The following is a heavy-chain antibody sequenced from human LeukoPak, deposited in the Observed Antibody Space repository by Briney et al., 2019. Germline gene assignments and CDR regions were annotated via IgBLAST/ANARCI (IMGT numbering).Heavy chain of an antibody. D-gene: IGHD3-22*01. V-gene: IGHV3-48*01. Sequence: GGSLRLSCAASGFTFSSYSMNWVRQAPGKGLEWVSYISSSSSTIYYADSVKGRFTISRDNAKNTLYLQMSSLRAEDTAVYHCAKARLFPATYYFDYWGQGTLVTVSS. CDR3: AKARLFPATYYFDY. CDR2: ISSSSSTI. J-gene: IGHJ4*02. CDR1: GFTFSSYS.